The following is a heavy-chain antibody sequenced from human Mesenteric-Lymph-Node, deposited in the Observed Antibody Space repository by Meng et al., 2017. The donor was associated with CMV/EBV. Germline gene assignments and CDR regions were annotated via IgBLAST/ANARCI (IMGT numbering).Heavy chain of an antibody. D-gene: IGHD1-26*01. V-gene: IGHV3-20*04. CDR3: ARATLEGATTYYYFDN. CDR2: INWSGSST. CDR1: GFIFDDYG. J-gene: IGHJ4*02. Sequence: GESLKISCAASGFIFDDYGISWVRQAPGKGLEWVSNINWSGSSTGYADSVKGRFTISRDNAKNSLYLEMSSLRAEDTAFYYCARATLEGATTYYYFDNWGQGTLVTVSS.